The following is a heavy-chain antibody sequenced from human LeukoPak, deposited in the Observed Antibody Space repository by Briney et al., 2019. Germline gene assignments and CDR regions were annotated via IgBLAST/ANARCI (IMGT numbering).Heavy chain of an antibody. Sequence: GGSLRLSCAASGFTFSSYGMSWVRQAPGKGLEWVSAISGSGGSTYYADSVKGRFTISRDNSKNTLYLQMNSLRAGDAAVYYCAKDLIVGANTPYDYWGQGTLVTVSS. D-gene: IGHD1-26*01. CDR2: ISGSGGST. J-gene: IGHJ4*02. CDR1: GFTFSSYG. V-gene: IGHV3-23*01. CDR3: AKDLIVGANTPYDY.